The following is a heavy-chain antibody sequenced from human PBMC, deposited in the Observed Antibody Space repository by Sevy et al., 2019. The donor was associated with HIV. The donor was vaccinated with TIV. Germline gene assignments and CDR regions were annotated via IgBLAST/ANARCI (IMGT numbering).Heavy chain of an antibody. V-gene: IGHV3-72*01. Sequence: GESLKISCGASGFTFSDHYMEWVRQAPGKGLEWVGRTRNNADTYTTEYAASVKGRFTISRDDSKNSLYLQMNSLKTEDTAVYYCATHAGIAAAGRVYDYWGQGSLVTVSS. CDR1: GFTFSDHY. D-gene: IGHD6-13*01. CDR2: TRNNADTYTT. J-gene: IGHJ4*02. CDR3: ATHAGIAAAGRVYDY.